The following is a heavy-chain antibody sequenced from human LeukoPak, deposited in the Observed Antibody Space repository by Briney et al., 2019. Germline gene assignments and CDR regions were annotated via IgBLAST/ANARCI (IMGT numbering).Heavy chain of an antibody. Sequence: PGGSLRLSCAASGFTVSSNYMSWVRQAPGKGLEWVANIKQDGSEKYYVDSVKGRFTISRDNAKNSLYLQMNSLRAEDTAVYYCAREVSVYGGNSPDYWGQGTLVTVSS. V-gene: IGHV3-7*01. CDR3: AREVSVYGGNSPDY. CDR2: IKQDGSEK. CDR1: GFTVSSNY. D-gene: IGHD4-23*01. J-gene: IGHJ4*02.